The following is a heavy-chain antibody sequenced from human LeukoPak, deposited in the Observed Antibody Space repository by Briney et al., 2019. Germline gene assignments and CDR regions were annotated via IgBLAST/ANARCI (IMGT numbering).Heavy chain of an antibody. CDR2: INWNSGNL. CDR1: GFTFDDYA. CDR3: AKVLSMIRGVGAFDI. J-gene: IGHJ3*02. V-gene: IGHV3-9*01. D-gene: IGHD3-10*01. Sequence: GGSLRLSCAASGFTFDDYAIHWVRQAPGKGLEWVSGINWNSGNLDYADSVKGRFTISRDNAKNSLYLQMNSLRAEDTALYYCAKVLSMIRGVGAFDIWGQGTMVTVSS.